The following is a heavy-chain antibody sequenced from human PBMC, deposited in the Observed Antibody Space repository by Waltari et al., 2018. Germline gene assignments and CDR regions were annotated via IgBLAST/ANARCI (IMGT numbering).Heavy chain of an antibody. J-gene: IGHJ4*02. D-gene: IGHD2-21*02. CDR3: ARSVADCVGDCKQDY. V-gene: IGHV1-3*01. CDR2: INAGSGAT. Sequence: QVQLEQSGAEMKKPGASVNVSCKASGYTFSNSDIHWVRQAPGQRPEWMGRINAGSGATEYSHHFEYRLTITRDTSARAAYMELRGLRSEDTAVYYCARSVADCVGDCKQDYWGLGTLVTVSS. CDR1: GYTFSNSD.